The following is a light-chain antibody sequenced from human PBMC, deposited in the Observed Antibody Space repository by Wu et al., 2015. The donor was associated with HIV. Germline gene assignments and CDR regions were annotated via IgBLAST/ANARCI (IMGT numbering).Light chain of an antibody. CDR3: QQVDSFPYT. CDR1: QDISRF. J-gene: IGKJ2*01. Sequence: DIQMTQSPSSLSASVGDRITITCRASQDISRFLAWYQQKLGEAPKLLIDSASTLQSGVPSRFSGSGSGTDFTLTISSLQPEDFATFYCQQVDSFPYTFGQGTKLEI. CDR2: SAS. V-gene: IGKV1-9*01.